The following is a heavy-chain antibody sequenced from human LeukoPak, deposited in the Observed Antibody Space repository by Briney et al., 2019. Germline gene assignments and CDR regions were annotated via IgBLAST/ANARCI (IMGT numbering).Heavy chain of an antibody. CDR3: ARGYYDSSGYPFDY. CDR1: GGSISSGGYY. V-gene: IGHV4-31*03. Sequence: SQTLSLTCTVSGGSISSGGYYWSWIRQHQGKGLEWIGYIYYSGSTYYNPSLKSRVTISVDTSKNQFSLKLSSVTAADTAVYYCARGYYDSSGYPFDYWGQGTLVTVSS. D-gene: IGHD3-22*01. J-gene: IGHJ4*02. CDR2: IYYSGST.